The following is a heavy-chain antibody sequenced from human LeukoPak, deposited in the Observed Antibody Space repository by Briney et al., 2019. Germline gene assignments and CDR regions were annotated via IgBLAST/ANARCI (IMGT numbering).Heavy chain of an antibody. D-gene: IGHD1-1*01. CDR2: IYSGGSA. CDR3: ARGSGD. V-gene: IGHV3-53*01. Sequence: GGSLRLSCAASGFTFSNYAMHWVRQAPGKGLEWVAVIYSGGSAYYADSVKGRFTISRDNSKNTLYLQMNSLRAEDTAVYYCARGSGDWGQGTLVTVSS. J-gene: IGHJ4*02. CDR1: GFTFSNYA.